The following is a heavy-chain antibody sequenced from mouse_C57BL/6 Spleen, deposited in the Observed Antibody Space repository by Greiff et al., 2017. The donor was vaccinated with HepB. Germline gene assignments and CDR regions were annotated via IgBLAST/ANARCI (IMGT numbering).Heavy chain of an antibody. Sequence: EVQLQQSGPVLVKPGASVKMSCKASGYTFTDYYMNWVKQSHGKSLEWIGVINPYNGGTSYNQKFKGKATLTVDKSSSTAYMELNSLTSEDSAVYYCARCDYYGSSFYYYAMDYWGQGTSVTVSS. CDR2: INPYNGGT. CDR3: ARCDYYGSSFYYYAMDY. CDR1: GYTFTDYY. J-gene: IGHJ4*01. D-gene: IGHD1-1*01. V-gene: IGHV1-19*01.